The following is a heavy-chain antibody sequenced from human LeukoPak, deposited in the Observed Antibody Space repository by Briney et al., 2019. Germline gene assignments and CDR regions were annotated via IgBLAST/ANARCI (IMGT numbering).Heavy chain of an antibody. Sequence: ASVKVSCKASGYTFTNYGISWVRQAPGQGLEWMGWISANNDNTNYGQKLQGRVTMTTDTSTTTAYMELRSLRSEDTAVYYCARDREYSSGWSWFDPWGQGTLVTVSS. V-gene: IGHV1-18*01. CDR1: GYTFTNYG. CDR2: ISANNDNT. J-gene: IGHJ5*02. CDR3: ARDREYSSGWSWFDP. D-gene: IGHD6-19*01.